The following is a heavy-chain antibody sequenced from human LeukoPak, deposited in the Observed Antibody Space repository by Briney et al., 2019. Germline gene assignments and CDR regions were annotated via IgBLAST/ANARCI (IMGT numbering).Heavy chain of an antibody. Sequence: ASVKVSCKASGSTFTGYYMHWVRQAPGQGLEWMGWISAYNGDTNYAQNLQGRVTMTTDTSTDTAYMKLRSLRSDDTAVYYCARDGLSYTNPNNWFDPWGQGTLVTVSS. J-gene: IGHJ5*02. CDR1: GSTFTGYY. V-gene: IGHV1-18*04. CDR3: ARDGLSYTNPNNWFDP. D-gene: IGHD2-2*02. CDR2: ISAYNGDT.